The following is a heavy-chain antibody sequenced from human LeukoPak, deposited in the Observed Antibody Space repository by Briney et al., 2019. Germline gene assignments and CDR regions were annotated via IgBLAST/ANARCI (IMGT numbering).Heavy chain of an antibody. V-gene: IGHV3-48*04. CDR2: IISSSSTI. D-gene: IGHD5-12*01. J-gene: IGHJ4*02. CDR1: GFAFSTYS. CDR3: ARVGRSGYTKDY. Sequence: PGGSLRLSCAAPGFAFSTYSIDWFRQTPGKGLEWLSYIISSSSTIYYADSVKGRFTVSRDNAENLVYLQMNSVGAEDAAVYYCARVGRSGYTKDYWGQGTLVTVAS.